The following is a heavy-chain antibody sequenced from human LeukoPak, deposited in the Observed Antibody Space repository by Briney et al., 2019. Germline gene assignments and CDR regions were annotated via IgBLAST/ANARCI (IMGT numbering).Heavy chain of an antibody. J-gene: IGHJ4*02. CDR3: ASEDVDTGDF. D-gene: IGHD5-18*01. V-gene: IGHV3-30*04. CDR2: ISHDGANK. Sequence: GGSLRLSCAGSGFTFSNSAIHWVRLAPGKGLEWVAFISHDGANKYFSHSVDGRFTVSRLNSQNTACLQMSNLRPEDTAIYYCASEDVDTGDFWGQGTLVTVSS. CDR1: GFTFSNSA.